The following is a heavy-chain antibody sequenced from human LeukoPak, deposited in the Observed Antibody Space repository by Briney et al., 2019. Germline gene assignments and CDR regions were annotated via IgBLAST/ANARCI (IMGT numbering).Heavy chain of an antibody. D-gene: IGHD6-13*01. J-gene: IGHJ4*02. CDR1: GGSISSYY. Sequence: PSETLSLTCTVSGGSISSYYWSWIRQPAGKGLEWIGRIYTSGSTNYNLSLKSRVTMSVDTSKNQFSLKLSSVTAADTAVYYCARLQYSSSWYYFDYWGQGTLVTVSS. CDR2: IYTSGST. CDR3: ARLQYSSSWYYFDY. V-gene: IGHV4-4*07.